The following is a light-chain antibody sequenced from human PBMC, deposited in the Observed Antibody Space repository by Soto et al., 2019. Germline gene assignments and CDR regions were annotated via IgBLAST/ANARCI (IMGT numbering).Light chain of an antibody. CDR1: QSISSW. CDR3: QQYGKLPIT. Sequence: IQMTQSPSTLSASVGDRVTVTFRASQSISSWLAWYQQKPGKAPKLLIYDVFSLESGVPSRFSGSGSGTEFTLTISSLQPEDFAVYYCQQYGKLPITFGQGTRLEIK. CDR2: DVF. J-gene: IGKJ5*01. V-gene: IGKV1-5*01.